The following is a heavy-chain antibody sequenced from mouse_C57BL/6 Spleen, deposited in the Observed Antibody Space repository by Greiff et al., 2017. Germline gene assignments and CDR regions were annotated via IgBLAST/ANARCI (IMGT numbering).Heavy chain of an antibody. D-gene: IGHD1-1*01. CDR1: GYTFTDYE. CDR3: TRYYYGSSDWYFEV. Sequence: QVQLQQSGAELVRPGASVTLSCKASGYTFTDYEMHWVKQTPVHGLEWIGAIDPETGGTAYNQKFKGKAILTADKSSSTAYMELRSLTSEDSAVYYCTRYYYGSSDWYFEVWGTGTTVTVSS. J-gene: IGHJ1*03. CDR2: IDPETGGT. V-gene: IGHV1-15*01.